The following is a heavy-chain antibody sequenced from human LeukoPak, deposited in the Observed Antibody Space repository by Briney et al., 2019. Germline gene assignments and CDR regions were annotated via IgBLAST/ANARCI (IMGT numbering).Heavy chain of an antibody. CDR3: ATLYYDILTGYYKIDY. V-gene: IGHV4-59*08. J-gene: IGHJ4*02. CDR2: IYYSGST. Sequence: KPSETLSLTCTVSGGSISSYYWSWIRQPPGKGLEWIGYIYYSGSTNYNPSLKSRVTISVDTSKNQFSLKLSSVTAADTAVYYCATLYYDILTGYYKIDYWGQGTLVTVSS. D-gene: IGHD3-9*01. CDR1: GGSISSYY.